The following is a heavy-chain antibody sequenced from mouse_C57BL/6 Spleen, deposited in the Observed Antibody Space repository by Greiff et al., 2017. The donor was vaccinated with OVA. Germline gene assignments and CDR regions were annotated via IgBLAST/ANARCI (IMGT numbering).Heavy chain of an antibody. CDR3: ARNNYFDY. Sequence: QVQLQQPGAELVKPGASVKLSCKASGYTFTSYWMQWVKQRPGQGLEWIGEIDPSDSYTNYNQKLKGKTTLTVDTSSSTAYMQLSSLTSEDSAVYYCARNNYFDYWGQGTTLTVSS. CDR2: IDPSDSYT. CDR1: GYTFTSYW. J-gene: IGHJ2*01. V-gene: IGHV1-50*01.